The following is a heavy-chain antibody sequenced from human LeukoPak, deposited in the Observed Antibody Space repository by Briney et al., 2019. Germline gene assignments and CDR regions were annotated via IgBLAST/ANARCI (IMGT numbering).Heavy chain of an antibody. V-gene: IGHV1-2*02. CDR2: INPNSGGT. CDR1: GYTFTGYY. D-gene: IGHD3-3*01. CDR3: ARGGAYDFWSGYYEDY. J-gene: IGHJ4*02. Sequence: GASVKVSCKASGYTFTGYYMHWVRQAPGQGLEWMGWINPNSGGTNYAQKFQGRVTMTRDTSISTAYMELSRLRSDDTAVYYCARGGAYDFWSGYYEDYWGQGTLVTVSS.